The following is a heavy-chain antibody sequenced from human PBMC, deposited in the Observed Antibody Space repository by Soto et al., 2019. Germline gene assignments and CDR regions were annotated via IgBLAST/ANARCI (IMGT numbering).Heavy chain of an antibody. V-gene: IGHV4-34*01. J-gene: IGHJ6*03. CDR2: INHSGST. Sequence: SETLSLTCAVDGGSFSCYYWSWIRQPPGKGLEWIGEINHSGSTNYNPSLKSRVTISVDTSKNQFSLKLSSVTAADTAVYYCARGTGVPNVVVVPAAIGSYYYMDVWGKGTTVTVSS. CDR1: GGSFSCYY. CDR3: ARGTGVPNVVVVPAAIGSYYYMDV. D-gene: IGHD2-2*02.